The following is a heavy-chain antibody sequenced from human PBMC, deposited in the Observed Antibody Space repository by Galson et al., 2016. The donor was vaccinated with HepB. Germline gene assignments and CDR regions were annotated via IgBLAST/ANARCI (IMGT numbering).Heavy chain of an antibody. CDR3: ARDQDLRYFDWPKSVAFFDY. CDR2: INQDGSEK. J-gene: IGHJ4*02. V-gene: IGHV3-7*03. Sequence: SLRLSCAASGFTFNRYWMNWVRQAPGKGLEWVAKINQDGSEKYYVDSVKGRFTISRDNAKNSLYLQMNSLRVEDTAVYSCARDQDLRYFDWPKSVAFFDYWGQGTLVTVSS. D-gene: IGHD3-9*01. CDR1: GFTFNRYW.